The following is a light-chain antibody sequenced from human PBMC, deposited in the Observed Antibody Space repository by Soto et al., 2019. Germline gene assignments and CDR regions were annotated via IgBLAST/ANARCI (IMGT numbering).Light chain of an antibody. Sequence: SVLTQPRSVSGSPGQSVTISCTGTSSDVGAYNYVSWYQQHPGKAPKLMVYDVSKWPSGVPDRFSGSKSGNTASLTISGLQAEDEADYYCCSYAGRYTFVFGTGTKVTVL. CDR1: SSDVGAYNY. J-gene: IGLJ1*01. CDR3: CSYAGRYTFV. V-gene: IGLV2-11*01. CDR2: DVS.